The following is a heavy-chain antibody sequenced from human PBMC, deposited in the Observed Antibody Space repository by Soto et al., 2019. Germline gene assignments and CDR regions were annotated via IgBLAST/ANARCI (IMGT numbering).Heavy chain of an antibody. CDR2: ISAYNGNT. D-gene: IGHD6-19*01. CDR3: ARDEAVAGTRRYYYYGMDV. Sequence: ASVKVSCKASGYTFTSYGISWVRRAPGQGLEWMGWISAYNGNTNYAQKLQGRVTMTTDTSTSTAYMELRSLRSDDTAVYYCARDEAVAGTRRYYYYGMDVWGQGTTVTVSS. V-gene: IGHV1-18*01. J-gene: IGHJ6*02. CDR1: GYTFTSYG.